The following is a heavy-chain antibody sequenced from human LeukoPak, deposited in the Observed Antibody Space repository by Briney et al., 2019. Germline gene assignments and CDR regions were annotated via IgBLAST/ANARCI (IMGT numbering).Heavy chain of an antibody. J-gene: IGHJ4*02. V-gene: IGHV3-7*03. CDR1: GFTFSSYW. CDR3: TRDYSGNDHGIDN. CDR2: IKQDGSEK. D-gene: IGHD5-12*01. Sequence: GGSLRLSCAASGFTFSSYWMSWVRQAPGKGLEWVANIKQDGSEKYYVDSVKGRFTISRDNAKNSLYLQMNSLRAEDTAVYYCTRDYSGNDHGIDNWGQGTLVTVSS.